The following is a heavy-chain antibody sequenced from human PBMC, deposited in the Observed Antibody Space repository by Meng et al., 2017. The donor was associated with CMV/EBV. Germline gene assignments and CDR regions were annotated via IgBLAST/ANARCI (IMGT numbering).Heavy chain of an antibody. J-gene: IGHJ1*01. CDR1: GRSFSGYY. V-gene: IGHV4-34*01. CDR3: ARGMRYCSSTSCRRNKNAEYFQH. D-gene: IGHD2-2*01. Sequence: SETLSLTCAVYGRSFSGYYWSWIRQLPGKGLGWSGEMNHRGSTNYNPSLKSRVTISVDTSNNKFSLKLRSVTAADTAVYYGARGMRYCSSTSCRRNKNAEYFQHWGQGTLVTVSS. CDR2: MNHRGST.